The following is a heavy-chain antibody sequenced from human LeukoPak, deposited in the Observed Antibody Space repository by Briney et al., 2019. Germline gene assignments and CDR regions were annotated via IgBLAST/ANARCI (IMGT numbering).Heavy chain of an antibody. V-gene: IGHV3-30*02. CDR3: AKVSRIAAAEGDWFDP. D-gene: IGHD6-13*01. J-gene: IGHJ5*02. CDR1: GFTFSSYG. CDR2: IRYDGSNK. Sequence: GGSLRLSCAASGFTFSSYGMHWDRQAPGKGLEWVAFIRYDGSNKYYADSVKGRFTISRDNSKNTLYLQMNSLRAEDTAVYYCAKVSRIAAAEGDWFDPWGQGTLVTVSS.